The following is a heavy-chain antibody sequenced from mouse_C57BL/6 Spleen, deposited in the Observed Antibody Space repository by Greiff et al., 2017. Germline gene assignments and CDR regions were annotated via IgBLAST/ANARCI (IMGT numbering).Heavy chain of an antibody. CDR2: IYPGSGNT. CDR3: ARVGSPYYYAMDY. Sequence: VQLQQSGPELVKPGASVKISCKASGYSFTSYYIHWVKQRPGQGLAWIGWIYPGSGNTKYNEKFKGKATLTADTSSSTAYMQLSSLTSEDSAVYYCARVGSPYYYAMDYWGQGTSVTVSS. D-gene: IGHD4-1*01. CDR1: GYSFTSYY. J-gene: IGHJ4*01. V-gene: IGHV1-66*01.